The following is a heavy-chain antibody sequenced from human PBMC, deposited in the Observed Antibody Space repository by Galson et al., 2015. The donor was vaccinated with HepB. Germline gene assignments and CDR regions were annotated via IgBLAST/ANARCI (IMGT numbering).Heavy chain of an antibody. V-gene: IGHV3-23*01. D-gene: IGHD3-22*01. J-gene: IGHJ4*02. CDR2: ISGCGGST. CDR1: GFTFSSYA. Sequence: SLRLSCAASGFTFSSYAMSWVRQAPGKGLEWVSAISGCGGSTYYADSVKGRFTISRDNSKNTLYLQMNSLRAEDTAVYYCANTFHYDRSAYPAYWGQGTLVTVSS. CDR3: ANTFHYDRSAYPAY.